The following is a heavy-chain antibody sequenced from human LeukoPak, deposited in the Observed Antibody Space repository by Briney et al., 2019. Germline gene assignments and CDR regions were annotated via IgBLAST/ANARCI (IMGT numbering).Heavy chain of an antibody. J-gene: IGHJ2*01. CDR3: ARDKLSRDSYFVL. V-gene: IGHV3-7*01. CDR2: IKQDGSEK. D-gene: IGHD6-6*01. Sequence: GGSLRLSCAASGFTFSSYWMSWVRQAPGKGLEWVANIKQDGSEKYYVDSVKGRFTISRDNAKNSLYLQMNSLRAEDTAVYYCARDKLSRDSYFVLWGRGTLVTVSS. CDR1: GFTFSSYW.